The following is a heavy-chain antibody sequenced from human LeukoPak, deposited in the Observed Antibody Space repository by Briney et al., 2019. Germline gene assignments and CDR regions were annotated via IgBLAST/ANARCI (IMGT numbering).Heavy chain of an antibody. J-gene: IGHJ4*02. CDR3: ARGGYSSSWDSYFDY. Sequence: GGSLRLSCAASGFTFSSYAMHWVRQAPGKGLEWVAVISYDGSNKYYADSVKGRFTISRDNSKNTLYLQMNSLRAEDTAVYNCARGGYSSSWDSYFDYWGQGTLVTVSS. CDR1: GFTFSSYA. CDR2: ISYDGSNK. D-gene: IGHD6-13*01. V-gene: IGHV3-30*14.